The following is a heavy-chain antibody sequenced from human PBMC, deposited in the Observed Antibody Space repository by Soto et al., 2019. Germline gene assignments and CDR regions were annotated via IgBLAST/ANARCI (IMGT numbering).Heavy chain of an antibody. D-gene: IGHD2-15*01. Sequence: SETLSLTCTVSGGSISSGDYYWSWIRQPPGKGLEWIGYIYYSGSTYYNPSLKSRVTISVDTSKNQFSLKLSSVTAADTAVYCCARGAQVHCSGGSCYEYYGMDVWGQGTTVTVSS. J-gene: IGHJ6*02. CDR1: GGSISSGDYY. V-gene: IGHV4-30-4*01. CDR2: IYYSGST. CDR3: ARGAQVHCSGGSCYEYYGMDV.